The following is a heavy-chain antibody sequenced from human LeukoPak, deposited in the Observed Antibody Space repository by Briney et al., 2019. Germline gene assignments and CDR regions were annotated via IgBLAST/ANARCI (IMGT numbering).Heavy chain of an antibody. J-gene: IGHJ4*02. Sequence: GGSLRLSCAASGFTFDKYWMSWVRQAPGKGLEWVADIKQDGSEKYYVDSVKGRFTISRDNAENSLFLQMNSLRAEDTAVYFCASAGGDSRSPLPFYYWGQGTLVTVST. CDR1: GFTFDKYW. D-gene: IGHD6-6*01. CDR2: IKQDGSEK. V-gene: IGHV3-7*03. CDR3: ASAGGDSRSPLPFYY.